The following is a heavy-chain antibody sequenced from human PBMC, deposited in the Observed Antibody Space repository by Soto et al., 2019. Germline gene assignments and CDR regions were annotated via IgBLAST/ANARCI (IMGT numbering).Heavy chain of an antibody. CDR1: GGTLSNYG. D-gene: IGHD4-17*01. J-gene: IGHJ6*02. CDR2: IIPVFGTA. CDR3: ARGDATKIVVTTYYGMDV. Sequence: QVQLVQSGAEVKMPGSSVKVSCKASGGTLSNYGISWVRQAPGQGLEWMGGIIPVFGTANYAQKFQGRVTITADESTSTVYMDVTSLRSEDTAVYYCARGDATKIVVTTYYGMDVWGQGTTVTVSS. V-gene: IGHV1-69*12.